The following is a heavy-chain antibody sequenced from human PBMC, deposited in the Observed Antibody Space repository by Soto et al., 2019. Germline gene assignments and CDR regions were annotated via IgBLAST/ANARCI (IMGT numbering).Heavy chain of an antibody. CDR3: ARGDGYIFDY. CDR1: GYTFISYD. V-gene: IGHV1-8*01. D-gene: IGHD5-12*01. J-gene: IGHJ4*02. Sequence: QVQLVQSGAEVKKPGASVKVSCKASGYTFISYDINWVRQATGQGLEWMGWMNPNTGDTGYAQKFQGRVTMTGNTSINTANLELSSLRSDDTAVYFCARGDGYIFDYWGQGTLVTVFS. CDR2: MNPNTGDT.